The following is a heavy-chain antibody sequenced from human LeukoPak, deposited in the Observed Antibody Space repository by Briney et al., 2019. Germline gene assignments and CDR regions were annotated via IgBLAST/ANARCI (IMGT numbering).Heavy chain of an antibody. D-gene: IGHD2-2*01. CDR3: AKDHLVGPYAFDI. V-gene: IGHV3-23*01. J-gene: IGHJ3*02. CDR2: ISGSGGST. CDR1: GFTVTSTY. Sequence: TGGSLRLSCAASGFTVTSTYLSWFRQAPGKGLEWVSAISGSGGSTYYADSVKGRFTISRDNSKNTLYLQMNSLRAEDTAVYYCAKDHLVGPYAFDIWGQGTMVTVSS.